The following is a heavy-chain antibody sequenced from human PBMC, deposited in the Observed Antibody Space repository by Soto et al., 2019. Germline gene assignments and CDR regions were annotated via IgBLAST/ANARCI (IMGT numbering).Heavy chain of an antibody. CDR2: MSFDGSNK. D-gene: IGHD4-4*01. Sequence: VGSLRPSCAASGFTFSSYGMHWVRQAPGKGLEWVAVMSFDGSNKYYADSVKGRFTISRDNSRDTLYLQMNSLRPEETAVYFCAKDSFGMTTLHYYGMDVWGQGTTVTVSS. V-gene: IGHV3-30*18. CDR3: AKDSFGMTTLHYYGMDV. J-gene: IGHJ6*02. CDR1: GFTFSSYG.